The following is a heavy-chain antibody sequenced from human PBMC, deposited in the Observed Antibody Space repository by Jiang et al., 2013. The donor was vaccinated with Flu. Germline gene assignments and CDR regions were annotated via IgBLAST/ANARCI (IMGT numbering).Heavy chain of an antibody. CDR2: IYPGDSET. Sequence: EVQLVESGAELRKPGEFLKISCQTSGYGFPSYYIGWVRQVPGKGLEWVGVIYPGDSETRYSPSFQGQVTISADRSIRTAYLQFNTLKTSDTAIYYCVRKSSLMKVFDHWGQGTLVTVSS. CDR1: GYGFPSYY. CDR3: VRKSSLMKVFDH. V-gene: IGHV5-51*01. J-gene: IGHJ4*02. D-gene: IGHD2-15*01.